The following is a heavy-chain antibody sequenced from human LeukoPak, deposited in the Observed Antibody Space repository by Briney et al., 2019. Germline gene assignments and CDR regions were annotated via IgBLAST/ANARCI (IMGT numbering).Heavy chain of an antibody. D-gene: IGHD6-19*01. CDR2: IYYRGSS. CDR1: GVPISPYS. CDR3: PRAHSSGWLQLFDP. V-gene: IGHV4-59*01. Sequence: PETLSLTCNGFGVPISPYSWTWIRQPPGKGPEWNGNIYYRGSSHYKPSLQRRVTISIDPPKNQSSLTAGSETAAHTPVHYFPRAHSSGWLQLFDPWGQGTLVTVPS. J-gene: IGHJ5*02.